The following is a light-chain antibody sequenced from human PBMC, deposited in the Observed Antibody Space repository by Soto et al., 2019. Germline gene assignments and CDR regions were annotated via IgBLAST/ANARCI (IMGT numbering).Light chain of an antibody. J-gene: IGLJ1*01. CDR2: EVN. V-gene: IGLV2-14*01. Sequence: QSALTQPASVSGSPGQSITLSCTGTSSDVGAYNFVSGYQQYPGKAPKVMIYEVNNRPSGVSNRFSGSKSGNTASLTISGLQAEDEADYYCSSFTRSSTYVFGSGTKLTVL. CDR1: SSDVGAYNF. CDR3: SSFTRSSTYV.